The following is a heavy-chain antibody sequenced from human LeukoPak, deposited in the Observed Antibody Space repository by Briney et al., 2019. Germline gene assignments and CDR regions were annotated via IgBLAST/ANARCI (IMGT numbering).Heavy chain of an antibody. D-gene: IGHD2-15*01. CDR1: GYTFTGYY. J-gene: IGHJ4*02. CDR2: INPNSGGT. Sequence: GASVKVSCKASGYTFTGYYMHWVRQAPGQGLEWMGWINPNSGGTNYAQKFQGRVTMTRDTSISTAYMELSRLRSDDPAVYYCARVISGGSHRPIDYWGQGTLVTVSS. V-gene: IGHV1-2*02. CDR3: ARVISGGSHRPIDY.